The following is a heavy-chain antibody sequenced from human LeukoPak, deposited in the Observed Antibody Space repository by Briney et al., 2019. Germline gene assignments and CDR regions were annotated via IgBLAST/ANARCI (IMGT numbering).Heavy chain of an antibody. CDR2: IKEDGRAA. D-gene: IGHD1/OR15-1a*01. CDR3: ATWNSDWEFAY. J-gene: IGHJ4*02. V-gene: IGHV3-7*05. Sequence: GGSLRLSCAASGFTFSTYWMSWVRQAPGRGLEWVANIKEDGRAAQYVDSVTGRFTISRDNTENSLYLQMSSLRAEDTAVYYRATWNSDWEFAYWGQGTLVSVSS. CDR1: GFTFSTYW.